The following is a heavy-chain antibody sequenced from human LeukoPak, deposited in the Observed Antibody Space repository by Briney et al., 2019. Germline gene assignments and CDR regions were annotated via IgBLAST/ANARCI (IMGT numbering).Heavy chain of an antibody. CDR3: ARDRYSSSWYPLTLFDY. D-gene: IGHD6-13*01. V-gene: IGHV4-4*02. Sequence: SETLSLTCAVSGGSISSSNWWSWVRQPPGKGLEWIGEIYHSGSTNYNPSLKSRVTISVDTSKNQFSLKLSSVTAADTAVYYCARDRYSSSWYPLTLFDYWGQGTLVTVSS. CDR1: GGSISSSNW. CDR2: IYHSGST. J-gene: IGHJ4*02.